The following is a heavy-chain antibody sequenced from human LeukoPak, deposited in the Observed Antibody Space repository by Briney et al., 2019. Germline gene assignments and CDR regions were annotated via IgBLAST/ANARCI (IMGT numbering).Heavy chain of an antibody. CDR2: ICYSGST. Sequence: PSETLSLTCTVSGGSISSYYWSWIRQPPGKGLEWIGYICYSGSTNYNPSLKSRVTISVDTSKNQFSLKLSSVTAADTAVYYCARGDYYFDYWGQGTLVTVSS. J-gene: IGHJ4*02. V-gene: IGHV4-59*08. D-gene: IGHD3-16*01. CDR1: GGSISSYY. CDR3: ARGDYYFDY.